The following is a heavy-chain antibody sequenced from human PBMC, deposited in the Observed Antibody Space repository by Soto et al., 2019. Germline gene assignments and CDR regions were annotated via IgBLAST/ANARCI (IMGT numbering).Heavy chain of an antibody. CDR2: IYPGDSET. V-gene: IGHV5-51*01. J-gene: IGHJ4*02. CDR1: GYTFSSNW. D-gene: IGHD2-15*01. Sequence: GESLKISCQTSGYTFSSNWIGWVRQMPGKGLEWMGIIYPGDSETRYSPSFQGQVTISADRSFSTAYLQWTSLQASDKAVYYCARGGGYDSFDFWGQGIQVTVSS. CDR3: ARGGGYDSFDF.